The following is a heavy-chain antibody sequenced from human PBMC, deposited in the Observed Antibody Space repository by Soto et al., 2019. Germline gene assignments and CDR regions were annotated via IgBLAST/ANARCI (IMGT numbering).Heavy chain of an antibody. J-gene: IGHJ4*02. CDR1: GFTFSNN. D-gene: IGHD1-7*01. CDR2: ILYDGSNK. Sequence: GGSLRLSCATSGFTFSNNIHWVRQAPGKGLEWVAGILYDGSNKYYADSVKGRFTVSRDNSKNTLYLQMNSLRPEDTAVYYCAKDRRAGGNYGFYSDFWGQGALVTVSS. CDR3: AKDRRAGGNYGFYSDF. V-gene: IGHV3-30-3*02.